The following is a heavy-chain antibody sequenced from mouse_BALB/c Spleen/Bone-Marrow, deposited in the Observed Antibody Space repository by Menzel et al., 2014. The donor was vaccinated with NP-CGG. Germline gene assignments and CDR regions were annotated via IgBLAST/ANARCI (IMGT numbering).Heavy chain of an antibody. CDR1: GYTFTSYW. CDR3: ALYYRYDYFDF. Sequence: VKLQESGAELAKPGASVKMSCKASGYTFTSYWMHWVKQRPGQGLEWIGYINPNTTYSAYNQKFKDKATLTADKSSSTAYMQLSSLTSEDSAVYYCALYYRYDYFDFWGQGTTLTVSS. V-gene: IGHV1-7*01. D-gene: IGHD2-14*01. CDR2: INPNTTYS. J-gene: IGHJ2*01.